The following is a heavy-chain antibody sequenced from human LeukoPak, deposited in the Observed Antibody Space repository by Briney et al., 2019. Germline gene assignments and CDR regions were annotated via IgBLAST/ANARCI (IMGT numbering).Heavy chain of an antibody. D-gene: IGHD4-17*01. CDR1: GGSFSGYY. CDR3: ARAYGDYPLDY. J-gene: IGHJ4*02. Sequence: SETLSLTCAVYGGSFSGYYWSWIRQPPGKGLEWIGEINHSGSTNYNPSLKSRVTISVDTSKNQFSLKLSSVTAADTAVYYCARAYGDYPLDYWGQGTLVTVSS. V-gene: IGHV4-34*01. CDR2: INHSGST.